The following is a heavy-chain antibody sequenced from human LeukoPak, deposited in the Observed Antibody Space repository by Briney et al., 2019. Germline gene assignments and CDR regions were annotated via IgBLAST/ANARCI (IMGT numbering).Heavy chain of an antibody. D-gene: IGHD3-10*01. CDR1: GGTFSSYA. CDR3: ARVRVNIQGVTTFDP. J-gene: IGHJ5*02. V-gene: IGHV1-69*01. Sequence: SVKVSCKASGGTFSSYAISWVRQAPGQGLEWMGGIIPIFGTANYAQKFQGRVTITADESTSTAYMELSSLRSEDTAVYYCARVRVNIQGVTTFDPWGQGTLVTVSS. CDR2: IIPIFGTA.